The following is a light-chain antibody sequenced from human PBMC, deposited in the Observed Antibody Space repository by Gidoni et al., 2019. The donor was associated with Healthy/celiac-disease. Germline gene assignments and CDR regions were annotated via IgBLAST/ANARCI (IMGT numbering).Light chain of an antibody. J-gene: IGKJ5*01. CDR2: WAS. CDR1: QSILFSSNNKNY. Sequence: DIVMTQSPDSLAVSLGERATINCKSSQSILFSSNNKNYLAWYQQKPGQPPKLLIYWASTRASGVPDRFRGSGSGTDFTLTISSLQAEDVALYYCQQYYSTPITFGQGTRLEIK. CDR3: QQYYSTPIT. V-gene: IGKV4-1*01.